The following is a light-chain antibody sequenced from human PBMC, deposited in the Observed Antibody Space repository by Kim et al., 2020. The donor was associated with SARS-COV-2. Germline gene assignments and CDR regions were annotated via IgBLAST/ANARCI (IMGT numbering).Light chain of an antibody. Sequence: SYELTQPPSVSVSPGQTARITCSGEALPKKYAYWYQKKSGQAPVLVIYEDRKRPSGIPERFSASSSGTVATLSISGAQVEDEGDYYCYSTDFSGNHRVFGGGTQLTVL. J-gene: IGLJ3*02. CDR1: ALPKKY. V-gene: IGLV3-10*01. CDR2: EDR. CDR3: YSTDFSGNHRV.